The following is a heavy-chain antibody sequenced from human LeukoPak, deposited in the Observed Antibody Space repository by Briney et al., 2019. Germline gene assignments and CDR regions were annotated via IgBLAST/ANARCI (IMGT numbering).Heavy chain of an antibody. Sequence: ASVKVSCKASGGTFSSYAISWVRQAPGQGLEWMGWISAYNGNTNYAQKLQGRVTMTTDTSTSTAYMELRSLRSDDTAVYYCARREITMVRGHWTLNYYGMDVWGQGTTVTVSS. CDR3: ARREITMVRGHWTLNYYGMDV. D-gene: IGHD3-10*01. V-gene: IGHV1-18*04. J-gene: IGHJ6*02. CDR2: ISAYNGNT. CDR1: GGTFSSYA.